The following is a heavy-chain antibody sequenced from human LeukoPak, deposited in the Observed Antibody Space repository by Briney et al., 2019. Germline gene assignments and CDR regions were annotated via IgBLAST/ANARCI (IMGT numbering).Heavy chain of an antibody. CDR3: ARDVLIGSNDAFDI. CDR1: GDSIKSYY. Sequence: SETLSLTCTVSGDSIKSYYWSWIRQSPGKGLEWIGDIYYSGSTRHNPSLKSRVSISVGTSKNQFSLKLSSVTAADTAVYYCARDVLIGSNDAFDIWGQGTMVTVSS. CDR2: IYYSGST. J-gene: IGHJ3*02. D-gene: IGHD1-26*01. V-gene: IGHV4-59*12.